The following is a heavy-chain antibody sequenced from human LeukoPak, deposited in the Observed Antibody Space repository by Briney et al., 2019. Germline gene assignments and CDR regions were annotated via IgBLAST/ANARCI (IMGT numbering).Heavy chain of an antibody. J-gene: IGHJ4*02. D-gene: IGHD3-10*01. CDR1: GFTFTSSA. CDR3: AAVPYYYGSGSSPPDY. Sequence: AASAKVSCKASGFTFTSSAMQWVRQARGQRLEWIGWIVVGSGNTNYAQKFQGRVTITRDMSTSTAYMELSSLRSEDTAVYYCAAVPYYYGSGSSPPDYWGQGTLVTVSS. V-gene: IGHV1-58*02. CDR2: IVVGSGNT.